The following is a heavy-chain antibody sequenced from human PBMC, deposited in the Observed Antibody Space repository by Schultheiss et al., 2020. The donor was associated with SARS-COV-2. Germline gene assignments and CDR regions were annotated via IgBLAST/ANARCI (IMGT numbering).Heavy chain of an antibody. CDR2: IKQDGSEK. Sequence: GGSLRLSCAASGFTVSSNYMSWVRQAPGKGLEWVANIKQDGSEKYYVDSVKGRFTISRDNAKNSLYLQMNSLRDEDTAVYYCARDNYGSGHYYMDVWGKGTTVTVSS. CDR1: GFTVSSNY. V-gene: IGHV3-7*01. D-gene: IGHD3-10*01. J-gene: IGHJ6*03. CDR3: ARDNYGSGHYYMDV.